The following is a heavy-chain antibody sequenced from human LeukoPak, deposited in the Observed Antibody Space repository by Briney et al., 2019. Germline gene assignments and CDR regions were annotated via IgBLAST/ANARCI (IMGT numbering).Heavy chain of an antibody. CDR2: MNPNSGNT. CDR1: GYTFTSYD. Sequence: GASVKVSCKASGYTFTSYDINWVRQATGQGREGRGWMNPNSGNTGYAQKFQGRVTITRNTSISTAYMELSSLRSEDTAVYYCARAPFRYSYGYGFSYWGQGTLVTVSS. V-gene: IGHV1-8*03. CDR3: ARAPFRYSYGYGFSY. J-gene: IGHJ4*02. D-gene: IGHD5-18*01.